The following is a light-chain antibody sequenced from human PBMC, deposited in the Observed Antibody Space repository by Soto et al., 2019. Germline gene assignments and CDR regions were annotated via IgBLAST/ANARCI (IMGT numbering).Light chain of an antibody. CDR2: DAS. CDR3: QHRSNWPLT. V-gene: IGKV3-11*01. Sequence: EIVLTQSPATLSLSPGERATLSCRASQSVSRYLAWYQQKPGQAPRLLVYDASNRATGVPARFSGSGSGKDFTPTISSLEPEEFAVYYCQHRSNWPLTFGGGTKVEIK. CDR1: QSVSRY. J-gene: IGKJ4*01.